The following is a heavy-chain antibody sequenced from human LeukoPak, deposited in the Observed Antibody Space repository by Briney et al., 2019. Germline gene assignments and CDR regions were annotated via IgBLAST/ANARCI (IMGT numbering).Heavy chain of an antibody. CDR2: IYPGDSNT. J-gene: IGHJ4*02. D-gene: IGHD6-19*01. CDR1: GYSFTSYR. Sequence: GESLKISCKGSGYSFTSYRIGWVRQMPGKGLEWMGIIYPGDSNTRYSPSFQGQVTISADKSISTAYLQWSSLKASDTAMYYCARLSTGIAVAGKRFYFDYWGQGTLVTVSS. CDR3: ARLSTGIAVAGKRFYFDY. V-gene: IGHV5-51*01.